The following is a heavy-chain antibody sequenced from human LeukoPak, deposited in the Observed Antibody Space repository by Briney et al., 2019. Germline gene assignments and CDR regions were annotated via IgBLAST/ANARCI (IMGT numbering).Heavy chain of an antibody. V-gene: IGHV1-46*01. CDR2: INPSGGST. CDR3: ARGPRAAAVHY. D-gene: IGHD6-13*01. J-gene: IGHJ4*02. Sequence: ASVKVSCKASGYTFTSYYMHWVRQAPEQGLEWMGIINPSGGSTSYAQKFQGRVTISVDTSKNQFSLKLSSVTAADTAVYYCARGPRAAAVHYWGQGTLVTVSS. CDR1: GYTFTSYY.